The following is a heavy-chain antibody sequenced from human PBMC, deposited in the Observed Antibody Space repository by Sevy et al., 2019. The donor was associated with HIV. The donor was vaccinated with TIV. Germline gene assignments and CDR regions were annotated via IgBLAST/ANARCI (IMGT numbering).Heavy chain of an antibody. CDR2: ISNSGTTI. CDR3: ARDLPPSATTVPHFDC. J-gene: IGHJ4*02. Sequence: GGSRRLSCAASGFTFTSYEMNWVRQAPGKGLEWLSYISNSGTTIYYSDSVKGRFTISRDNARNSLYLQMSSLRAEDTAVYYCARDLPPSATTVPHFDCWGQGTLVTVSS. CDR1: GFTFTSYE. V-gene: IGHV3-48*03. D-gene: IGHD4-17*01.